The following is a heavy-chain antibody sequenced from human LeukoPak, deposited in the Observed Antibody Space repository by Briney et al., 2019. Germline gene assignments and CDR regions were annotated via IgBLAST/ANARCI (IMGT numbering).Heavy chain of an antibody. CDR2: IIPIFGTA. Sequence: SVKVSCKASGGTFSSYAISWVRQAPGQGLEWMGGIIPIFGTANYAQKFQGRVTMTEDTSTDTAYMELSSLRSEDTAVYYCATVGTWLVRNYYYGMDVWGQGTTVTVSS. V-gene: IGHV1-69*06. J-gene: IGHJ6*02. D-gene: IGHD6-19*01. CDR3: ATVGTWLVRNYYYGMDV. CDR1: GGTFSSYA.